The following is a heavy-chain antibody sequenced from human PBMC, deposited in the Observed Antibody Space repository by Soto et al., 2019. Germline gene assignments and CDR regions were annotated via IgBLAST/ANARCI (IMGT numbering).Heavy chain of an antibody. J-gene: IGHJ4*02. CDR2: IFPLADIP. Sequence: QVQLVQSGTEVKKPGSSVKVSCKASGGTFRNYPINWVRQAPVQGLEWMGSIFPLADIPDYAENFQARLPISADKSTSTAYMELSSLPSDDTAMYFCARGPLVVLNYFESWGQGTLVTVSS. CDR3: ARGPLVVLNYFES. V-gene: IGHV1-69*02. CDR1: GGTFRNYP.